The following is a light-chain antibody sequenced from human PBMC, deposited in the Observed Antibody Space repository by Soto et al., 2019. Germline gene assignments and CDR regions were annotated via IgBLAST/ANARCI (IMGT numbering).Light chain of an antibody. V-gene: IGKV1-5*01. CDR1: ESIRTW. CDR3: QQYNNYPRT. CDR2: DAS. Sequence: DIQMTQSPSTLSASVGDRVTITCRASESIRTWLAWYQHKPGKAPKFLIYDASTLESGVPSRFSGSGSGTEFPLTISSLQPDDFATYYCQQYNNYPRTFGQGTKVEIK. J-gene: IGKJ1*01.